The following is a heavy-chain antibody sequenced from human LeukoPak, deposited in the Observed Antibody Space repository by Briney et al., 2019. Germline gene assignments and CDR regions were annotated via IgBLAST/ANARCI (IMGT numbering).Heavy chain of an antibody. Sequence: ASVKVSCKVSGYTLTELCMHWVRQAPGKGLEWMGGFDPEDGETIYAQKFQGRVSMTEDTSTDTAYMELSSLRSEDTAVYYCATVARQLLPDYYYYGMDVWGKGTTVTVSS. V-gene: IGHV1-24*01. CDR3: ATVARQLLPDYYYYGMDV. CDR2: FDPEDGET. J-gene: IGHJ6*04. D-gene: IGHD2-2*01. CDR1: GYTLTELC.